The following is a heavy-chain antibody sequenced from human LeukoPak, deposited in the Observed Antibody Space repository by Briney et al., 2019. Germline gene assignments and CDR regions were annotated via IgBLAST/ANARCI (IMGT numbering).Heavy chain of an antibody. D-gene: IGHD6-13*01. CDR2: INAGNGNT. V-gene: IGHV1-3*01. CDR3: ARAIAAAGTGGAFDI. J-gene: IGHJ3*02. Sequence: ASVKVSCKASGYTFTSYAMHWVRQAPGQRLEWMGWINAGNGNTKYSQKFQGRVTITRDTSASTAYMELSSLRSEDTAVYYCARAIAAAGTGGAFDIWGQGTMVTASS. CDR1: GYTFTSYA.